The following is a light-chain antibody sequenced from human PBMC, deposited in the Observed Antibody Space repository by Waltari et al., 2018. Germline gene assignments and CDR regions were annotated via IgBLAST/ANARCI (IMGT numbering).Light chain of an antibody. V-gene: IGLV3-25*03. CDR1: ALPKQY. CDR2: KDT. J-gene: IGLJ3*02. Sequence: SYELTQPSSVSVSPGQTARITCSGDALPKQYAFWYQQKPGQAPVLIIDKDTQRPSGIPERFSGSSSGTTVTMTISGVQAEDEADYYCLSADSSGTSKVFGGGTKLTVL. CDR3: LSADSSGTSKV.